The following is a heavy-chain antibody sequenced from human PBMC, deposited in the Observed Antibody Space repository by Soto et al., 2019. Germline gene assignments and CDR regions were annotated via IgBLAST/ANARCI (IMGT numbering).Heavy chain of an antibody. Sequence: PWGSLRLSCATSGFTFSSRWMHWVRQAPGKGLVWVSYINSDGSTTTYADSVKGRFTISRDNAKNTVYLQMNSLRVDDTAVYYCARDTSYSTDYWGQGTLVTVSS. D-gene: IGHD2-2*01. CDR3: ARDTSYSTDY. CDR1: GFTFSSRW. CDR2: INSDGSTT. V-gene: IGHV3-74*01. J-gene: IGHJ4*02.